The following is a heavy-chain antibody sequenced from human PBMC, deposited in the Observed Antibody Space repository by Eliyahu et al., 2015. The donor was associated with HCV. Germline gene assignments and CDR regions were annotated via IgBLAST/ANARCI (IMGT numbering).Heavy chain of an antibody. CDR3: ARGGGSGGSCHDY. CDR1: GFTFSSYE. J-gene: IGHJ4*02. V-gene: IGHV3-48*03. CDR2: ISSSGRSI. D-gene: IGHD2-15*01. Sequence: EVQLVESGGDLVQPGGSLRLSCAASGFTFSSYEMNWVRLAPGKGLEWISYISSSGRSIYYADSVKGRFTISRDDARNSLYLQMNSLRGEDTAIYYCARGGGSGGSCHDYWGQGTRVTVSS.